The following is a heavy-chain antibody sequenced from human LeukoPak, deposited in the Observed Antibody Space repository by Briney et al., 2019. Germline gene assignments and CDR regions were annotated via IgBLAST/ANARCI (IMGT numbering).Heavy chain of an antibody. Sequence: SETLSLTCTVSGGSISSYYWRSIRQPPGKGLEWIGYIYYSGSTSHNPSLKSRVTISVDTSENQFSLKLSSVTAADTAVYYCAREDACSSTSCYTNNWFDPWGQGILVTVSS. J-gene: IGHJ5*02. V-gene: IGHV4-59*01. CDR1: GGSISSYY. D-gene: IGHD2-2*01. CDR3: AREDACSSTSCYTNNWFDP. CDR2: IYYSGST.